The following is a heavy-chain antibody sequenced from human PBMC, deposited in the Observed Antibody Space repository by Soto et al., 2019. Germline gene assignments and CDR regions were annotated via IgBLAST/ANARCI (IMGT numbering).Heavy chain of an antibody. V-gene: IGHV3-48*01. J-gene: IGHJ6*03. CDR1: EFTFSTYA. D-gene: IGHD3-10*01. CDR3: ARDQARGQVFYYYMDV. Sequence: EVQLVESGGGLVQPGGSLRLSCAASEFTFSTYAMNWVRQAPGKGLEWVSYISSRSKNISYADSVKGRFIISRDNPKNSLYLQMNSLRAEDTAGYYGARDQARGQVFYYYMDVWGKGTTVTVSS. CDR2: ISSRSKNI.